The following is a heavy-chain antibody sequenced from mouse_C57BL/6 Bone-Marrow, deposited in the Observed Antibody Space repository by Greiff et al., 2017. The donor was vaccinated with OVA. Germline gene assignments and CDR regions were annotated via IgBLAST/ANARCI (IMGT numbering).Heavy chain of an antibody. J-gene: IGHJ2*01. Sequence: QVQLQQPGTELVKPGASVKLSCKASGYTFTSYWMHWVKQRPGQGLEWIGNINPSNGGTNYNEKFKSKATLTVDKSSSTAYMQLSSLTSEDSAVYYCARGGPFYYGNYGEVDYWGQGTTLTVSS. V-gene: IGHV1-53*01. CDR3: ARGGPFYYGNYGEVDY. CDR1: GYTFTSYW. CDR2: INPSNGGT. D-gene: IGHD2-1*01.